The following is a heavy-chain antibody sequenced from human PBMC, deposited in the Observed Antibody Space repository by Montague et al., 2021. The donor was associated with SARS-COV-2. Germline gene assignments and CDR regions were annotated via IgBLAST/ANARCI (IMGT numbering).Heavy chain of an antibody. CDR2: VHNTGNS. V-gene: IGHV4-39*01. CDR3: ARLPAGFPNWFDT. D-gene: IGHD6-19*01. J-gene: IGHJ5*02. CDR1: GASISLNSHS. Sequence: SETLSLTCTVSGASISLNSHSWGWLRQPPGRGLEWITTVHNTGNSYHNSSLQSRVTISRDTSQRQVSLLLNSMTTADTAVYYCARLPAGFPNWFDTWGQGILVTVSS.